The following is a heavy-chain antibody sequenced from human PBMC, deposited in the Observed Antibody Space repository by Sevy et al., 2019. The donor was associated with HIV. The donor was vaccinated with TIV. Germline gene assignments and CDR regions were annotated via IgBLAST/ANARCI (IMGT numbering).Heavy chain of an antibody. J-gene: IGHJ6*03. CDR1: GGSVSSGTYY. Sequence: SETLSLSCSVSGGSVSSGTYYWSWIRQPPGKGLEWIGHIYKTGSTNYKLSLQSRVTISVDTSTNQFSLRLRAVTAADTAVYYCALGPRGQLWYSCSLGGYYYHMDDWGKGTTVTVSS. D-gene: IGHD3-16*01. CDR3: ALGPRGQLWYSCSLGGYYYHMDD. CDR2: IYKTGST. V-gene: IGHV4-61*01.